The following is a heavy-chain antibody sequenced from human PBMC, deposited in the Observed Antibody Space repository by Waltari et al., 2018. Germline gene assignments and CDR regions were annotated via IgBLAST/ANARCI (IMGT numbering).Heavy chain of an antibody. J-gene: IGHJ6*02. CDR3: AGERPGYLLMDV. CDR2: IYYSGGT. CDR1: GGSISSYY. V-gene: IGHV4-59*01. Sequence: QVQLQESGPGLVKPSETLSLTCTVSGGSISSYYWSWIRQPPGKGLEWIGYIYYSGGTNYNPSLKGRVTISVDTSKDQFSLKLGPVTAADTAVYYLAGERPGYLLMDVWGQGTTVTVSS. D-gene: IGHD5-18*01.